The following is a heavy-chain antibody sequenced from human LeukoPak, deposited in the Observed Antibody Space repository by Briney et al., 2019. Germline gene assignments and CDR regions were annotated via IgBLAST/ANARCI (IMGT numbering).Heavy chain of an antibody. V-gene: IGHV1-2*02. D-gene: IGHD3-9*01. CDR1: GYTFTGYY. J-gene: IGHJ4*02. CDR3: ARSNDILTGYYLHDY. Sequence: ASVKVSCKASGYTFTGYYMHWVRQAPGQGLEWMGWINPNSGGTNYAQKFQGRVTMTRDTSISTAYMELSRLRSDDTAVYYCARSNDILTGYYLHDYWGQGTLVTVSS. CDR2: INPNSGGT.